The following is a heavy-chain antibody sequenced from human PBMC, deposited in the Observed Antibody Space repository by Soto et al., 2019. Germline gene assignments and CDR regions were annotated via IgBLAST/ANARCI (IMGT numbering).Heavy chain of an antibody. Sequence: GGSLRLSCTASGFTFSSYAMSWVRQTPGKGLEWVSGISGRGDSTYYADSVKGRFTIPRDNSKNTLFLQMNSLRAEDTAVYYCAKATGRSAWTFDYWGQGTLVTVSS. CDR3: AKATGRSAWTFDY. CDR2: ISGRGDST. V-gene: IGHV3-23*01. CDR1: GFTFSSYA. D-gene: IGHD3-10*01. J-gene: IGHJ4*02.